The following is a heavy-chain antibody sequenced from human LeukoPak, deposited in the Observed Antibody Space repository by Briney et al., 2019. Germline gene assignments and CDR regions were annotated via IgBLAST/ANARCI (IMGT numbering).Heavy chain of an antibody. V-gene: IGHV3-48*01. CDR3: AKGSYSSAWFRAFDY. CDR1: GFAFSSYN. CDR2: IGSSGSPT. Sequence: GGSLRLSCAASGFAFSSYNMNWVRQAPGKGLEWISYIGSSGSPTHYADSVRGRFTISRDNAKNSLYLQMNSLRAEDTAVYYCAKGSYSSAWFRAFDYWGQGTLVTVSS. J-gene: IGHJ4*02. D-gene: IGHD6-19*01.